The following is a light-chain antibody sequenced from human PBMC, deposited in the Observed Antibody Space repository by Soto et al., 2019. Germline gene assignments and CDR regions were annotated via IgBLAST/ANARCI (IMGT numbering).Light chain of an antibody. V-gene: IGKV3-20*01. J-gene: IGKJ2*01. CDR3: QQYGSSPYT. Sequence: EIVLTQSPGTLSLSPGERATLSCRASQSVSSSYLAWYQQKPGQAPRLLIYGASIRATGILDRFSGSGSGTDFTLTISSLEPEDCAVYYCQQYGSSPYTFGQGAKLEIK. CDR2: GAS. CDR1: QSVSSSY.